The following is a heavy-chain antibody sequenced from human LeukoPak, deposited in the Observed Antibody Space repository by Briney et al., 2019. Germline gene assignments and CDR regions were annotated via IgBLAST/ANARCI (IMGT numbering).Heavy chain of an antibody. J-gene: IGHJ5*02. Sequence: ASVKVSCKVSGYTLTELSMHWVRQAPGKGLEWMGGFDPEDGETIYAQKFRGRVTMTEDTSTDTAYMELSSLRSEDTAVYYCATDGPFESSDYYDSSGYYLWGQGTLVTVSS. D-gene: IGHD3-22*01. CDR2: FDPEDGET. CDR3: ATDGPFESSDYYDSSGYYL. CDR1: GYTLTELS. V-gene: IGHV1-24*01.